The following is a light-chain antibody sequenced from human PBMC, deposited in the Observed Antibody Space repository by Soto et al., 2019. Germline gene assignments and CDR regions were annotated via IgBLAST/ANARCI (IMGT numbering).Light chain of an antibody. CDR2: WAS. CDR1: QSIFYSSTNKNY. J-gene: IGKJ4*01. V-gene: IGKV4-1*01. Sequence: DIVMTQSPDSLAVSLGERATINCKSSQSIFYSSTNKNYLAWYQQKPGQPPELLIYWASTRESGVPARFSGSGSATDFTLTISSLQAEDVAVYYCQQYYSTPLTFGGGTKVEIK. CDR3: QQYYSTPLT.